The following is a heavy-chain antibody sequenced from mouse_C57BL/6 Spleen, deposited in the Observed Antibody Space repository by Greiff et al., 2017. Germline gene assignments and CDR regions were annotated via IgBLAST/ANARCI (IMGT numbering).Heavy chain of an antibody. D-gene: IGHD1-1*01. CDR2: IDPSDSET. CDR3: AYGSSYFDY. CDR1: GYTFTSYW. J-gene: IGHJ2*01. V-gene: IGHV1-52*01. Sequence: QVQLQQPGAELVRPGSSVKLSCKASGYTFTSYWMHWVKQRPIQGLEWIGNIDPSDSETQYHQKFKDNATLTVDKSSSTAYRQLSSLTSEDSSVYYCAYGSSYFDYWGQGTTLTVSS.